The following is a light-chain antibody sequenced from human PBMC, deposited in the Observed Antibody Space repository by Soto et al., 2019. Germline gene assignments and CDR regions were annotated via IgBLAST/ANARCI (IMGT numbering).Light chain of an antibody. V-gene: IGKV1-39*01. CDR1: QRISSY. J-gene: IGKJ5*01. CDR2: AAS. CDR3: HQSYTKPHT. Sequence: DVHLTHSLSSFSRSQGERVTXTCRASQRISSYLNWYQQKPGKAPKLLIYAASSLQSGVPSRSSGRGSGTDFTLTTTSLQPEDFAPYYSHQSYTKPHTFGQGTRLAIK.